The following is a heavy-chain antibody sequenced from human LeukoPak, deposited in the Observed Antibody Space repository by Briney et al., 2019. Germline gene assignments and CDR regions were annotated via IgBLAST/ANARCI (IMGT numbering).Heavy chain of an antibody. J-gene: IGHJ4*02. D-gene: IGHD5-24*01. V-gene: IGHV3-48*02. Sequence: GGSLRLSCAASGFTFTNYNMNWVRQAPGKGLEWVPYISSSGGTIYYADSVKGRFTISRDNAQNSLYLQMNSLRDEDTAVYYCARASFQRWLQLGGDWGQGTLVTVSS. CDR2: ISSSGGTI. CDR1: GFTFTNYN. CDR3: ARASFQRWLQLGGD.